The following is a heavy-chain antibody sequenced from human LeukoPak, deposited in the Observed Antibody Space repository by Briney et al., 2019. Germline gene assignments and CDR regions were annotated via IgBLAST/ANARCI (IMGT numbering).Heavy chain of an antibody. V-gene: IGHV3-21*06. J-gene: IGHJ3*02. CDR3: ARDPTSSWETAFDI. Sequence: GRFTISRDNAKNSLYLQMNSLRVDDTAVYYCARDPTSSWETAFDIWGQGTMVTVSS. D-gene: IGHD1-26*01.